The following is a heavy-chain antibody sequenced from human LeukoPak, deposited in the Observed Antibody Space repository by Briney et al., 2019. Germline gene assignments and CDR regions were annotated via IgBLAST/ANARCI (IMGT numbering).Heavy chain of an antibody. CDR3: ARGTTVTKAIYYMDA. Sequence: ASVKVSCKASGYTFTGYYMHWVRQAPGQGLEWMGWINPNSGGTNYAQKFQGRVTMTRDTSISTAYMELSRLRSDDTAVYYCARGTTVTKAIYYMDAWGKGTTVTVSS. D-gene: IGHD4-17*01. V-gene: IGHV1-2*02. CDR2: INPNSGGT. CDR1: GYTFTGYY. J-gene: IGHJ6*03.